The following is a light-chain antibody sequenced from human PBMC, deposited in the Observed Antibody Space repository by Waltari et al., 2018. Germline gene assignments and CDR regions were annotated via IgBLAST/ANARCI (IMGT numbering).Light chain of an antibody. V-gene: IGLV3-21*02. CDR1: NIGGKT. J-gene: IGLJ3*02. CDR2: DDY. Sequence: SYVLTQPPSVSVAPGQTATITCGGNNIGGKTVHWYQQKPGQAPVLVVYDDYYRPSGIPELFSGSNSGNTSALTSSWVEAGDEADYYCQVWDSSSDRPVFGGGTKVFVL. CDR3: QVWDSSSDRPV.